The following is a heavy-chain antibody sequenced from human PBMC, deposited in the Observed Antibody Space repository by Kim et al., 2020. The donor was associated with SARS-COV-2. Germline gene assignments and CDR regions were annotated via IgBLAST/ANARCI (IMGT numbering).Heavy chain of an antibody. CDR1: GVSFSSYG. V-gene: IGHV3-33*01. CDR3: ARDGVRGAVEAFGI. J-gene: IGHJ3*02. Sequence: GGSLRLSCAASGVSFSSYGMHWVRQAPGKGLERVAVIWFDGSNKNYADSVKGRFTISRDTSENTLYLQANSLRADDTAVYYCARDGVRGAVEAFGIWGQGTMVTV. D-gene: IGHD1-26*01. CDR2: IWFDGSNK.